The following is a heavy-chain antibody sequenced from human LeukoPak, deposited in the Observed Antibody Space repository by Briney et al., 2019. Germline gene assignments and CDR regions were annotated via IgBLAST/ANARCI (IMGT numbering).Heavy chain of an antibody. J-gene: IGHJ4*02. CDR1: GFTFSNYE. V-gene: IGHV3-48*03. CDR3: AKYYDILTGYYNVRYFDS. Sequence: PGGSLRLSCAASGFTFSNYEMNWGRQAPGRGLEWVSYISSSGGTIYYADFVKGRFSVSRDNAKNSLFLQMNSLRAEDTAVYYCAKYYDILTGYYNVRYFDSWGQGTQVTVSS. CDR2: ISSSGGTI. D-gene: IGHD3-9*01.